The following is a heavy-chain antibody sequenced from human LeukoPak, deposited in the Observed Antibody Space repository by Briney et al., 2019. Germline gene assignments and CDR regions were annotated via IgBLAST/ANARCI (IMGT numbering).Heavy chain of an antibody. D-gene: IGHD6-13*01. Sequence: GGALRLSCAASVVTLSDYYTSWIRHAPGRGREWGSYISSSGSTIYYADSVKGRFTISRDNAKNTLYLQMNSLRAEDTAVYYCAREVSSSWYFDYWGQGTLVTVSS. CDR1: VVTLSDYY. V-gene: IGHV3-11*04. CDR3: AREVSSSWYFDY. J-gene: IGHJ4*02. CDR2: ISSSGSTI.